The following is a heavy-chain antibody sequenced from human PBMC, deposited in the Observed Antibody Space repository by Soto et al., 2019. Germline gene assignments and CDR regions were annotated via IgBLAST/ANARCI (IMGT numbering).Heavy chain of an antibody. V-gene: IGHV1-46*01. D-gene: IGHD2-21*02. CDR3: ASSYCGDGCYNFDF. CDR1: GYTITNYY. J-gene: IGHJ4*02. Sequence: ASVKVSCKASGYTITNYYMHWVRQAPGQGLEWMGTVNPSGGGTSYPQKFQGRATVTRDTSMSTVCLEVSSLRSEDTAVYYCASSYCGDGCYNFDFWGQGTLVTVSS. CDR2: VNPSGGGT.